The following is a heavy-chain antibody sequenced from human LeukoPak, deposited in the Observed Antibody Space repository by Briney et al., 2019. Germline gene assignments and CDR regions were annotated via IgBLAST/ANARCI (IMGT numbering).Heavy chain of an antibody. J-gene: IGHJ4*02. CDR1: GYTFTSYA. V-gene: IGHV1-3*01. Sequence: ASVKVSCKASGYTFTSYAMHWVRQAPGQRLEWMGWINAGNGNTKYSQKFQGRVTITRDTSASTAYMELSSLGSEDTAVYYCARVGSRYCSGGSCYLFDYWGQGTLVTVSS. D-gene: IGHD2-15*01. CDR3: ARVGSRYCSGGSCYLFDY. CDR2: INAGNGNT.